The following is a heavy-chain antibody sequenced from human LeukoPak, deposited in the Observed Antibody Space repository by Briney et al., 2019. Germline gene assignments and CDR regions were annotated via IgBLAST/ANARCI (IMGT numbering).Heavy chain of an antibody. CDR2: IYTSGST. CDR1: GGSISSSSYH. D-gene: IGHD3-10*01. CDR3: ARGIWFGELLGNWFDP. V-gene: IGHV4-61*02. J-gene: IGHJ5*02. Sequence: SETLSLTCTVSGGSISSSSYHWGWIRQPAGKGLEWIGRIYTSGSTNYNPSLKSRVTISVDTSKNQFSLKLSSVTAADTAVYYCARGIWFGELLGNWFDPWGQGTLVTVSS.